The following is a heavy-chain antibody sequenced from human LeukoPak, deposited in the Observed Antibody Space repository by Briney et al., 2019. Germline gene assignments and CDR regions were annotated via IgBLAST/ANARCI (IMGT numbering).Heavy chain of an antibody. V-gene: IGHV4-59*01. CDR3: ARTFSKDYYFDY. CDR2: IYYSGST. D-gene: IGHD3-3*02. CDR1: RGSISSYY. J-gene: IGHJ4*02. Sequence: PSETLSLTCTLSRGSISSYYWSWIRQPPGKGLEWIGYIYYSGSTNYNPSLKSRVTMSVGTSKNQFSLKLSSVTAADTAVYYCARTFSKDYYFDYWGQGTLVTVSS.